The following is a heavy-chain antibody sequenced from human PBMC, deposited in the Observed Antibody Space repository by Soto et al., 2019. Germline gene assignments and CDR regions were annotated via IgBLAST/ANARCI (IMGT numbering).Heavy chain of an antibody. CDR2: ISYDGSNK. V-gene: IGHV3-30*18. J-gene: IGHJ4*02. Sequence: ESGGGVVQPGRSLRLSCAASGFTFSSYGMHWVRQAPGKGLEWVAVISYDGSNKYYADSVKGRFTISRDNSKNTLYLQMNSLRAEDTAVYYCAKDPELELTGGQGTLVTVSS. CDR3: AKDPELELT. CDR1: GFTFSSYG. D-gene: IGHD1-7*01.